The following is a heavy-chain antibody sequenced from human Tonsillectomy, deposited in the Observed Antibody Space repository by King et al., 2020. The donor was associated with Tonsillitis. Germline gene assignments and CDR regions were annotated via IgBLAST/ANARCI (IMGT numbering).Heavy chain of an antibody. CDR3: AHTSGWCPDP. CDR1: GFSLSTSAVG. V-gene: IGHV2-5*02. J-gene: IGHJ5*02. D-gene: IGHD6-19*01. Sequence: ITLKESGPPLVKPTQTLTLTCTFSGFSLSTSAVGVAWIRQPPGKALEWLALIYWDDDKRYSPSLNSRLTITKDTSKNQVVLTMTNMDPTDTPTYYCAHTSGWCPDPWGQGSLVTVPS. CDR2: IYWDDDK.